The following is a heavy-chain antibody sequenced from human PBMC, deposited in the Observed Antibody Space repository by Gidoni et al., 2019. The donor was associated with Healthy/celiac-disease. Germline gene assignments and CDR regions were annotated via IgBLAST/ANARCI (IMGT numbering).Heavy chain of an antibody. CDR2: MNPNSGNT. D-gene: IGHD3-22*01. CDR3: ARARHYYDSSGYYYVVFDY. V-gene: IGHV1-8*01. Sequence: QVQLVQSGAEVKKPGASVKVSCKASGYTFTSYDITWVRQATGQGLEWMGWMNPNSGNTGYAQKFQGRVTMTRNTSISTAYMELSSLRSEDTAVYYCARARHYYDSSGYYYVVFDYWGQGTLVTVSS. J-gene: IGHJ4*02. CDR1: GYTFTSYD.